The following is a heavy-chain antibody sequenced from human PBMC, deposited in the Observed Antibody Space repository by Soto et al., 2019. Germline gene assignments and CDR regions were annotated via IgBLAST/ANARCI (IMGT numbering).Heavy chain of an antibody. CDR3: ARGSSGYISSWYYFDY. J-gene: IGHJ4*02. D-gene: IGHD6-13*01. CDR1: GFTFTDYA. Sequence: GGSLRLSCAASGFTFTDYALSWVRQAPGKGLEWVATISGIGGSTYLADSVKGRLSISRDNSKNTVSLLMNSLRAEDTAVYFCARGSSGYISSWYYFDYWGRGTLVTVSS. CDR2: ISGIGGST. V-gene: IGHV3-23*01.